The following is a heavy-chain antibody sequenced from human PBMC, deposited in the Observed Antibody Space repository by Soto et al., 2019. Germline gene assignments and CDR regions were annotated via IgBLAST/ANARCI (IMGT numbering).Heavy chain of an antibody. J-gene: IGHJ4*02. CDR2: ISSSGSTI. CDR3: ARSNDFWSGYKLDY. CDR1: GFTFSDFY. Sequence: GGSLRLSCAASGFTFSDFYMSWIRQAPGKGLEWVSYISSSGSTIYYADSVKGRFTISRDNAKNSLYLQMNSLRAEDTAVYYCARSNDFWSGYKLDYWGQGTLVTVSS. V-gene: IGHV3-11*01. D-gene: IGHD3-3*01.